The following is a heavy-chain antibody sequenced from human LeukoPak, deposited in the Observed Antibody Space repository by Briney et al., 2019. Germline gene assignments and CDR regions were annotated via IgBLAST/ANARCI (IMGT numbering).Heavy chain of an antibody. D-gene: IGHD4-17*01. CDR3: ASGGYGDCVLNY. J-gene: IGHJ4*02. CDR2: IYSAGNT. CDR1: GFTVSSIY. Sequence: GGSLRLSCAASGFTVSSIYMSWVRQAPGKGLEWVSVIYSAGNTYYADSVKGRFTISRDYSKTMLYLQMNSLRADDTAVYYCASGGYGDCVLNYWGQGTLVTVSS. V-gene: IGHV3-53*01.